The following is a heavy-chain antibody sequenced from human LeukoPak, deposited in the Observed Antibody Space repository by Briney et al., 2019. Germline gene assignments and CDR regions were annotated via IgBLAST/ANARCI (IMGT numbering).Heavy chain of an antibody. V-gene: IGHV4-59*01. CDR2: IYYSGST. CDR3: ARDGEYQLPGAFDI. J-gene: IGHJ3*02. CDR1: GGSISSYY. Sequence: KSSETLSLTCTVSGGSISSYYWSWIRQPPGKGLEWIGYIYYSGSTNYNPSLKSRVTISVDTSKNQFSLKLSSVTAADTAVYYCARDGEYQLPGAFDIWGQGTMVTVSS. D-gene: IGHD2-2*01.